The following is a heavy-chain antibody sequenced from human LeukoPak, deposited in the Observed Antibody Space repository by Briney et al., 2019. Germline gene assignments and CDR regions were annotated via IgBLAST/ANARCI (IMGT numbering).Heavy chain of an antibody. D-gene: IGHD1-26*01. Sequence: GASVKVSCKASGGTFSSYAISWARQAPGQGLEWMGRIIPIFGTANYAQEFQGRVTITTDESTSTAYMELSSLRSEDTAVYYCASYRQWELDPWGQGTLVTVSS. V-gene: IGHV1-69*05. CDR3: ASYRQWELDP. J-gene: IGHJ5*02. CDR1: GGTFSSYA. CDR2: IIPIFGTA.